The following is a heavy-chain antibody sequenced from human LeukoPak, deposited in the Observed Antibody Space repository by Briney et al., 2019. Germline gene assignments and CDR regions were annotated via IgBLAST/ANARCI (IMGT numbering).Heavy chain of an antibody. Sequence: ASVKVSCKASGYTFTSYGISWLRQAPGQGLEWMGWISAYNGNTNYAQKLQGRVTMTTDTSTSTAYMELRSPRSDDTAVYYCARDTSSGDFSELDYWGQGTLVTVSS. D-gene: IGHD3-3*01. V-gene: IGHV1-18*01. CDR3: ARDTSSGDFSELDY. CDR1: GYTFTSYG. J-gene: IGHJ4*02. CDR2: ISAYNGNT.